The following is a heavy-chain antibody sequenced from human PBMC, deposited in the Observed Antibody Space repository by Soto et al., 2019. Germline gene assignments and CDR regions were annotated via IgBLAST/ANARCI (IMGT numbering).Heavy chain of an antibody. CDR3: ARDLAAAILDY. CDR1: GFTFSSYS. J-gene: IGHJ4*02. D-gene: IGHD6-13*01. CDR2: ISSSSSTI. Sequence: EVQLVESGGGLVQPGGSLRLSCAASGFTFSSYSMNWVRQAPGKGLEWVSYISSSSSTIYYADSVKGRFTISRDNAKXXXXXQXNSLRAEXXXXYYCARDLAAAILDYWGQGTLVTVSS. V-gene: IGHV3-48*01.